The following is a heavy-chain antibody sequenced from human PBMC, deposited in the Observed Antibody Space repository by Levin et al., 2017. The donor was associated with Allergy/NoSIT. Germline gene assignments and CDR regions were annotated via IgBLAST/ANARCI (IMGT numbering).Heavy chain of an antibody. D-gene: IGHD2-2*01. J-gene: IGHJ4*02. V-gene: IGHV4-30-4*01. CDR1: GASVSGADYY. CDR3: ASSPDCTTTSCFSLFDY. CDR2: IYHNGIT. Sequence: SETLSLTCTVSGASVSGADYYWSWIRQPPGKGLEWIGYIYHNGITYYSPSLKSRLTISVDTSKNHFSLNLNSVTAADTAVYYCASSPDCTTTSCFSLFDYWGQGTLVTVSS.